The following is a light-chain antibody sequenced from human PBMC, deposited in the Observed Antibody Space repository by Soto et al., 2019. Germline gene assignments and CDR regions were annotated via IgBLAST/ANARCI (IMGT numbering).Light chain of an antibody. V-gene: IGLV2-14*01. CDR3: SSYTTTRALVV. Sequence: QSALTQPASVSGSTGQSITISCTGTSSDIGGYNFVSWYQQSPGNAPKLIIYEVTIRPSGVSTRFSGSKSGNTASLTISGLQPEDEADYYCSSYTTTRALVVFGGGTKVTVL. CDR2: EVT. CDR1: SSDIGGYNF. J-gene: IGLJ2*01.